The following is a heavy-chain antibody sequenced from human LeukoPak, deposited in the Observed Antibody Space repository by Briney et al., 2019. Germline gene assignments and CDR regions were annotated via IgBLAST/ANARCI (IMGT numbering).Heavy chain of an antibody. Sequence: SQTLSLTCVISGESVSSNSAAWTWIRQSPSRGLEWPGRTYYRSKWYNDYAVSVKSRMIINPDTSKNQFSLQLNSVIPEDTAVYYCARVERASYFHYGMDVWGQGTTVIVSS. V-gene: IGHV6-1*01. D-gene: IGHD3-9*01. CDR3: ARVERASYFHYGMDV. CDR1: GESVSSNSAA. J-gene: IGHJ6*02. CDR2: TYYRSKWYN.